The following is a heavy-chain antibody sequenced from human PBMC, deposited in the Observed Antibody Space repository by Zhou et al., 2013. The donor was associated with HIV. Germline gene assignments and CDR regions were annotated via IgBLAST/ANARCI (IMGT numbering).Heavy chain of an antibody. J-gene: IGHJ4*02. CDR1: GFTFSSYA. CDR2: ISGNSAYI. D-gene: IGHD1-26*01. V-gene: IGHV3-23*01. Sequence: EVQLLESGGGLVQPGGSLRLSCAASGFTFSSYAMNWVRQAPGKGLEWVSTISGNSAYIVYADSVKGRFTISRDNSKNTLYLQMNSLRAEDTAVYYCAKKEGGGELRSFDYWGQGTLVTVSS. CDR3: AKKEGGGELRSFDY.